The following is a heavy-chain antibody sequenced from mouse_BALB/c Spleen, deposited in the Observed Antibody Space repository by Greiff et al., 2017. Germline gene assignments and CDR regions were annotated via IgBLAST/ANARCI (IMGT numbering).Heavy chain of an antibody. CDR2: ISYDGSN. V-gene: IGHV3-6*02. D-gene: IGHD2-3*01. Sequence: EVKLQESGPGLVKPSQSLSLTCSVTGYSITSGYYWNWIRQFPGNKLEWMGYISYDGSNNYNPSLKNRISITRDTSKNQFFLKLNSVTTEDTATYYCARGEGYYLYYAMDYWGQGTSVTVSS. CDR1: GYSITSGYY. J-gene: IGHJ4*01. CDR3: ARGEGYYLYYAMDY.